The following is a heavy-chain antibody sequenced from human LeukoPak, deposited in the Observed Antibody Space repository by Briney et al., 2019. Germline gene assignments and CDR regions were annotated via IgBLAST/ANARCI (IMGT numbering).Heavy chain of an antibody. Sequence: ASVTVSCKASGYTFTGYYMHWVRQAPGQGLEWVGWMNPNSGATVYAQKFQGKVTMTRDTSISTVYMELSSLRYEDTAVYYCARNRYGSGSGDYWGQGTLVTVSS. CDR1: GYTFTGYY. D-gene: IGHD3-10*01. CDR2: MNPNSGAT. V-gene: IGHV1-2*02. J-gene: IGHJ4*02. CDR3: ARNRYGSGSGDY.